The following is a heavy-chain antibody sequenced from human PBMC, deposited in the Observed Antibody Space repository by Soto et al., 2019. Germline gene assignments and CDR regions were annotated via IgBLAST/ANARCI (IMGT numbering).Heavy chain of an antibody. Sequence: QVQLVQSGAEEKKPGASVKVSCKASGYTFTSYAMHWVRQAPGQRLEWMGWINPGNGNTKYSQTFQGRVTITRDTSASTVYMELSSLRSEHTAVYYCARGPLTAVDWFDPWGQGTLVTVSS. J-gene: IGHJ5*02. CDR1: GYTFTSYA. CDR3: ARGPLTAVDWFDP. CDR2: INPGNGNT. D-gene: IGHD6-19*01. V-gene: IGHV1-3*05.